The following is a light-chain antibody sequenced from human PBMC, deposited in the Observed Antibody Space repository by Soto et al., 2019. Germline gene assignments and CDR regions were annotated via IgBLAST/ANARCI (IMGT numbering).Light chain of an antibody. CDR1: QCVLYSSNNKNY. J-gene: IGKJ4*01. CDR2: WAS. Sequence: DIVVTQCPDFFAVSLGERATLNCKSSQCVLYSSNNKNYLAWYQQTPGQPPKLLIYWASTRESGVPDRFSGSGSGTDFTLTISSLQAEDVAAYYCQQYYNTPLTFGGGTKVDIK. CDR3: QQYYNTPLT. V-gene: IGKV4-1*01.